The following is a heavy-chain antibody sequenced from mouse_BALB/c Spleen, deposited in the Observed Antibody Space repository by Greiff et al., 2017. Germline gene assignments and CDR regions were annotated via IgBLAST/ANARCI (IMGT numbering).Heavy chain of an antibody. J-gene: IGHJ1*01. Sequence: VQLQQSGPGLVAPSQSLSITCTVSGFSLTSYGVHWVRQPPGKGLEWLGVIWAGGSTNYNSALMSRLSISKDNSKSQVFLKMNSLQTDDTAMYYCARSIYGNYWYFDVWGAGTTVTVSS. CDR3: ARSIYGNYWYFDV. D-gene: IGHD2-1*01. CDR1: GFSLTSYG. CDR2: IWAGGST. V-gene: IGHV2-9*02.